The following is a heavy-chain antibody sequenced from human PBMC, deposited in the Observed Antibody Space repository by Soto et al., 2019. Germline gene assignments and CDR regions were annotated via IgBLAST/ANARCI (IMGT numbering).Heavy chain of an antibody. CDR3: ARDHGGSYQADSFDP. D-gene: IGHD1-26*01. V-gene: IGHV1-18*01. J-gene: IGHJ5*02. CDR2: ISPYDGDT. Sequence: QVQLVQSGVEVKKPGASVKVSCKASGYTFTTYGISWVRQAPGQGLEWMGGISPYDGDTNYADTLQGRVTLTTDTSTTTAYMELRSLRSDDTAMYYCARDHGGSYQADSFDPWGQGTLVIVSS. CDR1: GYTFTTYG.